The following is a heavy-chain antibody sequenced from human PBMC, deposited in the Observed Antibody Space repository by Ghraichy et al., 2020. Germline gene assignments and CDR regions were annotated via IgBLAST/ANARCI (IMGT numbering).Heavy chain of an antibody. CDR3: ARTLSGGYSYGYYFDC. J-gene: IGHJ4*02. Sequence: ASVTVSCKASGYTFSSNDINWVRQATGQGLEWMGWMNPKSGNTGYAQKFQGRVTITRNTSISTAYMELSSLRSEDTAVYYCARTLSGGYSYGYYFDCWGQGTLVTVSS. CDR2: MNPKSGNT. V-gene: IGHV1-8*03. D-gene: IGHD5-18*01. CDR1: GYTFSSND.